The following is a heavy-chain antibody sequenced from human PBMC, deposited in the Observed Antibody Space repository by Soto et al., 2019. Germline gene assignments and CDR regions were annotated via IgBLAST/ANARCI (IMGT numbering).Heavy chain of an antibody. CDR1: GFTFSSYG. J-gene: IGHJ4*02. CDR2: ISYDGSNK. Sequence: GFPRLSCPASGFTFSSYGMHWVRQAPGKGLGWVAGISYDGSNKYYADSVKGRLTISRDNSKNTLYLQMNSLRAEDTAVYYCAKPARESGYDYYFDYWGQGTLVTVPS. D-gene: IGHD5-12*01. CDR3: AKPARESGYDYYFDY. V-gene: IGHV3-30*18.